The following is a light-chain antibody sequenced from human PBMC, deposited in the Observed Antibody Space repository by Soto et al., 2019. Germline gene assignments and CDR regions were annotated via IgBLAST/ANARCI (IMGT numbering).Light chain of an antibody. Sequence: DIQMTQSPSTLSASVGDRVTITCRASQTISGWLAWYQQKPGKAPKLLIYKASTLQSGVPSRFSGSGSGTEFTLTINRQQPDDFATYYCQQYNTYPYTFGQGTKLEIK. CDR1: QTISGW. V-gene: IGKV1-5*03. CDR2: KAS. J-gene: IGKJ2*01. CDR3: QQYNTYPYT.